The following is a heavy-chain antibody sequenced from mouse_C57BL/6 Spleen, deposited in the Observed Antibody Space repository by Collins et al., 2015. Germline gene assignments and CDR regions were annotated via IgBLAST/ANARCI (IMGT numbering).Heavy chain of an antibody. Sequence: EVQLQQSGPELVKPGASVKMSCKASGYTFTDYNMHWVKQSHGKSLEWIGYINPNNGGTSYNQKFKGKATLTVNKSSSTAYMELRSLTSEDSAVYYCAPITTVVENYFDYWGQGTTLTVSS. D-gene: IGHD1-1*01. J-gene: IGHJ2*01. V-gene: IGHV1-22*01. CDR1: GYTFTDYN. CDR3: APITTVVENYFDY. CDR2: INPNNGGT.